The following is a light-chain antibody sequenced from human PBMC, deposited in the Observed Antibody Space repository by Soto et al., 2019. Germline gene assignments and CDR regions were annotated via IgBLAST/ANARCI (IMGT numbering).Light chain of an antibody. CDR2: AAS. J-gene: IGKJ4*01. CDR1: QSVRSS. Sequence: EIVMTQSPATLSVSPGETATLSCRASQSVRSSVAWYQHKPGQAPRLLIVAASIRATGVPGSFSGGGSGTEFTLTISSLQSEDFAVYYCQQYKNWPPLTFGGGTTVEIK. V-gene: IGKV3-15*01. CDR3: QQYKNWPPLT.